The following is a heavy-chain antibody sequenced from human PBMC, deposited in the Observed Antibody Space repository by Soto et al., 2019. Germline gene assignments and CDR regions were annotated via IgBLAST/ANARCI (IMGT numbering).Heavy chain of an antibody. CDR2: IIPILGIA. CDR3: AREGYDYSDYEGDAFDI. CDR1: GGTFSSYT. D-gene: IGHD4-17*01. J-gene: IGHJ3*02. Sequence: QVQLVQSGAEVKKPGSSVKVSCKASGGTFSSYTISWVRQAPGQGLEWMGRIIPILGIANYAQKFQGRVTITADKSTSKAYMELSSLRSEDTAVYYCAREGYDYSDYEGDAFDIWGQGTMVNVSS. V-gene: IGHV1-69*08.